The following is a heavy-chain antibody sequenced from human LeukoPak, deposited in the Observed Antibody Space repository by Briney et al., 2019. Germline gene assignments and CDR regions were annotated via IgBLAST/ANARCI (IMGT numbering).Heavy chain of an antibody. CDR3: ARGCSGGSCYDY. D-gene: IGHD2-15*01. CDR2: ISPDGSEK. CDR1: GFTFTTYW. Sequence: GGSLRLSCAASGFTFTTYWMSWVRQAPGKGLEWVAKISPDGSEKYYVDSVKGRFTISRDNAENSLSLQVNSLRAEDTAVYYCARGCSGGSCYDYWGQGTLVTVSS. J-gene: IGHJ4*02. V-gene: IGHV3-7*02.